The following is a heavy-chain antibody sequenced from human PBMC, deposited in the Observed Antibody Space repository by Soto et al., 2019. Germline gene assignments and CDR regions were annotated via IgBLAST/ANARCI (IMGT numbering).Heavy chain of an antibody. CDR3: ARFGNAGPGVVVVGGAGNWFDP. D-gene: IGHD2-15*01. V-gene: IGHV4-30-4*08. Sequence: KPSETLSLTCTVSGGSISSGGYYWSWIRQHPGKGLEWIGYIYYSGSTYYNPSLKSRVTISVDTSKNQFSLKLSSVTAADTAVYYCARFGNAGPGVVVVGGAGNWFDPWGQGTLVTVSS. CDR2: IYYSGST. CDR1: GGSISSGGYY. J-gene: IGHJ5*02.